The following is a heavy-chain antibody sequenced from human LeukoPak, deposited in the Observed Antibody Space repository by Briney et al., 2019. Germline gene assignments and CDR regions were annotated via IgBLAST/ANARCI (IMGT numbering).Heavy chain of an antibody. J-gene: IGHJ4*02. CDR3: ARTASSGYPTFFDY. CDR1: GFTFSDYY. D-gene: IGHD3-22*01. CDR2: ISNSGSTI. V-gene: IGHV3-11*01. Sequence: GGSLRLSCAASGFTFSDYYMSWIRQAPGKGLEWVSYISNSGSTIYYADSVKGRFTISRDNAKNSLYLQMNSLRAEDTAVYYCARTASSGYPTFFDYWGQGTLVTVSS.